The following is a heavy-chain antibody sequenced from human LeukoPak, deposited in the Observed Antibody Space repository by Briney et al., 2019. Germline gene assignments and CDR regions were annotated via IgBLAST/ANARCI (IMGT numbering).Heavy chain of an antibody. V-gene: IGHV3-23*01. J-gene: IGHJ4*02. Sequence: PGGSLRLSCAASGFTFSSYAMSWVHQAPGKGLEWVSAISGSGGSTYYADSVKGRFTISRDNSKNTLYLQMNSLRAEDTAVYYCAKKKGSGYYYAFDYWGQGTLVTVSS. CDR1: GFTFSSYA. D-gene: IGHD3-22*01. CDR2: ISGSGGST. CDR3: AKKKGSGYYYAFDY.